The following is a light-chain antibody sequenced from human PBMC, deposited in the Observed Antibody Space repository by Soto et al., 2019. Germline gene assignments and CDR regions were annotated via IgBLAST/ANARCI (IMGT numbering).Light chain of an antibody. Sequence: VLTQSPGTLSLSPGEGATLSFRSSQSVSSSYLAWYQQKPGQAPRLLIYHASTRATGVPARFSGSGSGTDFTLTISSLQSEDFAIYYCQQYHNWPLTFGQGTKVDI. V-gene: IGKV3-15*01. CDR1: QSVSSSY. CDR2: HAS. J-gene: IGKJ1*01. CDR3: QQYHNWPLT.